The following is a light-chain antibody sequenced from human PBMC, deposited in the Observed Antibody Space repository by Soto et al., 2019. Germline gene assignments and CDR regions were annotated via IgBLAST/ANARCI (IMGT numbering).Light chain of an antibody. CDR1: QSISSW. J-gene: IGKJ1*01. CDR3: QQYNSQWT. Sequence: QSPSTLSASVGDRVTITCRASQSISSWLAWYQQKPGRAPKLLIYKASSLESGVPSRFSGSGSGTEFTLTISSLQPDDFATYYCQQYNSQWTFGQGTKVDIK. CDR2: KAS. V-gene: IGKV1-5*03.